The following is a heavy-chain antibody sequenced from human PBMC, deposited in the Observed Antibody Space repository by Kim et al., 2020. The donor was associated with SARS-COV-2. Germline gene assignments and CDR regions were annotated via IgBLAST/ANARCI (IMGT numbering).Heavy chain of an antibody. V-gene: IGHV3-15*01. CDR3: TTDPGYSGYDSDWFDP. J-gene: IGHJ5*02. D-gene: IGHD5-12*01. Sequence: PGNGRFTISRDDSKNTLYLQMNSLKNEDTAVYYCTTDPGYSGYDSDWFDPWGQGTLVTVSS.